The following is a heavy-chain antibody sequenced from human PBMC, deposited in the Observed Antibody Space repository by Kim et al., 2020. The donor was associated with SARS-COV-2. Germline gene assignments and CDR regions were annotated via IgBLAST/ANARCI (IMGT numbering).Heavy chain of an antibody. CDR3: AKDFSSSDYYYYGMDV. J-gene: IGHJ6*02. D-gene: IGHD6-6*01. V-gene: IGHV3-9*01. Sequence: VKGLFTISRDNAKNSLYLQMNSLIAEDTALYYCAKDFSSSDYYYYGMDVWGQGTTVTVSS.